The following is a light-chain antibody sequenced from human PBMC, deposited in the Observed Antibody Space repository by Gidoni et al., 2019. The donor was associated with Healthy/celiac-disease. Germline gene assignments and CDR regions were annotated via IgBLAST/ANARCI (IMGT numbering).Light chain of an antibody. Sequence: EIVMTKSTDSLAVSLGERATINCKSSQSVLYSSNNKNYLAWYQQKPGQPPKLLIYWASTRESGVPDRFSGSGSGTDFTLTISSLHAEDVAVYYCQQYYSTPWTFGQXTKVEIK. V-gene: IGKV4-1*01. CDR1: QSVLYSSNNKNY. J-gene: IGKJ1*01. CDR2: WAS. CDR3: QQYYSTPWT.